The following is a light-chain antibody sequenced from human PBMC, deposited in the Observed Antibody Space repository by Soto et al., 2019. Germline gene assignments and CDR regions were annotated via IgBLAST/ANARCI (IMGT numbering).Light chain of an antibody. J-gene: IGKJ5*01. Sequence: EILMTQSPATLSVSPGERATLSCRASQSVRSNLAWYQQKPGQAPRLLIYDASNRATGIPARFSGSGSGTDFTLTISSLEPEDFAVYYCQQRSNWPSITFGQGTRLEIK. CDR1: QSVRSN. V-gene: IGKV3-11*01. CDR3: QQRSNWPSIT. CDR2: DAS.